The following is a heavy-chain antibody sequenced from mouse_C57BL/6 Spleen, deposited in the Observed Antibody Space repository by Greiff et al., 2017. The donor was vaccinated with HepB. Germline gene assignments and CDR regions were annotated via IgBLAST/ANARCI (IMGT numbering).Heavy chain of an antibody. CDR3: ARDWASFYGLFAY. CDR1: GYAFSSYW. J-gene: IGHJ3*01. V-gene: IGHV1-80*01. D-gene: IGHD2-10*01. CDR2: IYPGDGDT. Sequence: VKLQESGAELVKPGASVKISCKASGYAFSSYWMNWVKQRPGKGLEWIGQIYPGDGDTNYNGKFKGKATLTADKSSSTSYMQLSSLTSEDSAVYFCARDWASFYGLFAYWGQGTLVTFSA.